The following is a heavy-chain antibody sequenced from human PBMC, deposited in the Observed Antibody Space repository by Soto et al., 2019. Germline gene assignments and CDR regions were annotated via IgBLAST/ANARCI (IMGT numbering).Heavy chain of an antibody. CDR1: GFTFSSYA. D-gene: IGHD4-17*01. Sequence: GGSLRLSCAASGFTFSSYATSWVRQAPGKGPEWVSAISGSGGSTYYADSVKGRFTISRDNSKNTLYLQMNSLRAEDTAVYYFAKVRSLYGDYFDYWGQGTLVTVSS. J-gene: IGHJ4*02. CDR3: AKVRSLYGDYFDY. CDR2: ISGSGGST. V-gene: IGHV3-23*01.